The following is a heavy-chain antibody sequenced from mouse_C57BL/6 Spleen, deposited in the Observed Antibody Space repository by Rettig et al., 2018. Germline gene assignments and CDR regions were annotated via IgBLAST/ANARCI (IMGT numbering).Heavy chain of an antibody. V-gene: IGHV1-66*01. CDR3: VRGGYYSNPGAIDY. D-gene: IGHD2-5*01. CDR2: IYPGSGNT. J-gene: IGHJ4*01. Sequence: SCKASGYSFTSYYIHWVKQRPGQGLEWIGWIYPGSGNTKYNEKFKGKATLTADTSSSTAYMQLSSLTSEDSAVYYCVRGGYYSNPGAIDYWGQGTSVTVSS. CDR1: GYSFTSYY.